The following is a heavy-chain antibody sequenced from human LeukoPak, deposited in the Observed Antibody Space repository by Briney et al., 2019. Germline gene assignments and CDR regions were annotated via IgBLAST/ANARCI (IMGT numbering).Heavy chain of an antibody. CDR2: ISGSGGST. D-gene: IGHD6-19*01. CDR1: GFTFRNYA. V-gene: IGHV3-23*01. Sequence: GGSLRLSCAASGFTFRNYAMSWVRQAPWKGLEWVSGISGSGGSTYYADSVKGRFTISRDNSKNTLYLQMNSLRAEDTAVYYCAKDRIAVAGDFDYWGQGTLVTVSS. CDR3: AKDRIAVAGDFDY. J-gene: IGHJ4*02.